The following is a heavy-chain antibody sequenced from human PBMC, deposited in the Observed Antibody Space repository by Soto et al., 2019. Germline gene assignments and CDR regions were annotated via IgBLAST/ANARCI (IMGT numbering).Heavy chain of an antibody. CDR1: RGSISSGGDY. J-gene: IGHJ4*02. V-gene: IGHV4-31*11. CDR2: IYYSGTT. CDR3: ASNYDSTYQFDY. Sequence: PSATLSLTCAVSRGSISSGGDYWRWIRQHPGKGLECIGYIYYSGTTYYHPSLKSRVTISVDTSKNQFSLKLSSVTAADTAVYYCASNYDSTYQFDYWGQGTLVTVS. D-gene: IGHD3-22*01.